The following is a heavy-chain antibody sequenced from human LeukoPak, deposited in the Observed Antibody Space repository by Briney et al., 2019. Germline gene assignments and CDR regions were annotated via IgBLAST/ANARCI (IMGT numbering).Heavy chain of an antibody. CDR1: GGSICSYY. CDR2: IYYSGST. Sequence: SETLSLTXTVSGGSICSYYWSWIRQSPGKGLEWIGYIYYSGSTNYNPSLKSRVTISVDTSKNQFSLKLSSVTAADTAVYYCARMSPRATKASFDYWGQGTLVTVSS. D-gene: IGHD1-26*01. J-gene: IGHJ4*02. V-gene: IGHV4-59*01. CDR3: ARMSPRATKASFDY.